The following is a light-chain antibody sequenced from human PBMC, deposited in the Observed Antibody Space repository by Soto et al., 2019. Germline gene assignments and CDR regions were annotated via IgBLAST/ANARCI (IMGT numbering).Light chain of an antibody. V-gene: IGKV1-5*01. CDR2: DAS. CDR3: QQYDNYPLT. CDR1: QSVRSW. Sequence: DIQMTQSPSTLSASVGGRVTINCRASQSVRSWLAWYQQKPGRAPKFMIYDASSLESGVPSRFSGSGSGTEFTLTISNLQPDDVATYYCQQYDNYPLTFGGGTKVDIK. J-gene: IGKJ4*01.